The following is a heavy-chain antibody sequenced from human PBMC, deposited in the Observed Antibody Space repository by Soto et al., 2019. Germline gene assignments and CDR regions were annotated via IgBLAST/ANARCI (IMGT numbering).Heavy chain of an antibody. J-gene: IGHJ1*01. D-gene: IGHD6-19*01. Sequence: SETLSLTCAVYGGSFSGYYWSWIRQPPGKGLEWIGEINHSGSTNYNPSLKSRVTISGDTSKNQLSLNLSSVTAADTAVYYCARGTYSSGWHLHEYFKHWGQGTLVTVSS. V-gene: IGHV4-34*01. CDR2: INHSGST. CDR1: GGSFSGYY. CDR3: ARGTYSSGWHLHEYFKH.